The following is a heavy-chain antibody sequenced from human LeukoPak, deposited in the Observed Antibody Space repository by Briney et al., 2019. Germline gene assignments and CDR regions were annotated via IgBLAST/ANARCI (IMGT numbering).Heavy chain of an antibody. CDR3: ARAHPEYYDSSGYNPLDF. CDR1: GYRLSYYG. J-gene: IGHJ4*02. V-gene: IGHV1-18*01. Sequence: ASVKVSCKASGYRLSYYGISWVRQAPGQGLEWMGWINAYTGNTNYAQKLQGRVTTTTDTSTSTAYMELRSLRSDDTAVYYCARAHPEYYDSSGYNPLDFWGQGTLVTVSS. CDR2: INAYTGNT. D-gene: IGHD3-22*01.